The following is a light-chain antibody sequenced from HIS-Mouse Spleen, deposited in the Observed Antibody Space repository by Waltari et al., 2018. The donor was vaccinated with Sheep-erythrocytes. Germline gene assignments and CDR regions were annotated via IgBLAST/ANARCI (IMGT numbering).Light chain of an antibody. CDR3: QQYNNWPPGT. V-gene: IGKV3-15*01. J-gene: IGKJ2*02. CDR2: GAS. Sequence: EIVMTQSPATLSVSPGERATLSCRASPSVSSNLAWYKQKPGQAPRLLIYGASARATGIPARFSGSGSGTEFTLTISSMQSEDFAVYYCQQYNNWPPGTFGQGTKLEIK. CDR1: PSVSSN.